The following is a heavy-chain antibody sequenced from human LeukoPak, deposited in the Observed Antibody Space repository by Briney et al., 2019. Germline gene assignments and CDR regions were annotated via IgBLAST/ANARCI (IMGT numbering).Heavy chain of an antibody. CDR2: ISSSSSTM. Sequence: GGSLRLSCAASGFTFSSYAMSWVRQAPGKGLEWVSYISSSSSTMYYADSVKGRFTISRDNAKNSLYLQMNSLRAEDTAVYYCARDRGIAVAGYWGQGTLVTVSS. D-gene: IGHD6-19*01. CDR3: ARDRGIAVAGY. J-gene: IGHJ4*02. CDR1: GFTFSSYA. V-gene: IGHV3-48*01.